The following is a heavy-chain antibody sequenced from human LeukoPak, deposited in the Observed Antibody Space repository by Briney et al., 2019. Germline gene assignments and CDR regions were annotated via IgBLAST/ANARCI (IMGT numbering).Heavy chain of an antibody. J-gene: IGHJ3*02. V-gene: IGHV4-59*11. CDR2: IYDSGST. D-gene: IGHD1-14*01. Sequence: SETLSLACTVSGGSISSHSWNWIRQPPGKGLEWIAYIYDSGSTNYNPALKSRVTISVDTSKNQFSLKLSSVTAADTAVYYCAREGGTGAFDIWGQGTMVTVSP. CDR1: GGSISSHS. CDR3: AREGGTGAFDI.